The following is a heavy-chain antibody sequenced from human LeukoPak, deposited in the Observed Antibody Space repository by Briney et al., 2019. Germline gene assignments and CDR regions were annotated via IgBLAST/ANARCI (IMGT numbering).Heavy chain of an antibody. Sequence: SETLSLTCTVSGGSISSYYWSWIRQPPGKGLEWIGEINHSGSTNYNPSLKSRVTISVDTSKNQFSLKLSSVTAADTAVYYCARHHSKLLSWRKYYFDYWGQGTLVTVSS. CDR1: GGSISSYY. V-gene: IGHV4-34*01. J-gene: IGHJ4*02. D-gene: IGHD1-26*01. CDR3: ARHHSKLLSWRKYYFDY. CDR2: INHSGST.